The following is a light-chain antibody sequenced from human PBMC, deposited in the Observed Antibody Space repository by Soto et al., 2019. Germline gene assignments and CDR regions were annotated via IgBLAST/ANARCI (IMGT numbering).Light chain of an antibody. Sequence: QSALTQPASVSGSPGQSITISCTGTSSDVGGYNYVSWYQQHPGKAPKLMIYDVSRRPSGVSRRFSGSKSGNTASLTISGLQAEDDAYYYCGSYASRSGQVFGGGTKLTVL. V-gene: IGLV2-14*01. CDR2: DVS. CDR3: GSYASRSGQV. CDR1: SSDVGGYNY. J-gene: IGLJ2*01.